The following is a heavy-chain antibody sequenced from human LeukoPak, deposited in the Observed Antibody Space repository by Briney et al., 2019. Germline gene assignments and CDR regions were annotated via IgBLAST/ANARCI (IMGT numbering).Heavy chain of an antibody. D-gene: IGHD6-25*01. CDR1: GFTFSSYA. V-gene: IGHV3-23*01. CDR2: ICGSGAT. CDR3: AKGRGPAATHPDY. J-gene: IGHJ4*02. Sequence: GGSLRLSCAASGFTFSSYAMTWVRQAPGKGLDWVSAICGSGATYYADSVRGRFTISRDNSKNTLYLQMNNLRAEDTALYYCAKGRGPAATHPDYWGQGTLVTVSS.